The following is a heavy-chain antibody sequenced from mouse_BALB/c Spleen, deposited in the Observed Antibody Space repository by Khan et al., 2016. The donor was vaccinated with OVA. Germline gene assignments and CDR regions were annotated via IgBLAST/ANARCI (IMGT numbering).Heavy chain of an antibody. Sequence: QVQLKESGAELVKPGASVKMSCKASGYTFTSYTMHWVKQRPGQGLEWIGYINPSSGYTKYNHKFKDMATLTADKSSSTAYMQLSSLTSEDSAVYCSEENGTRASYWGQGTTVTVSS. D-gene: IGHD3-1*01. CDR1: GYTFTSYT. CDR2: INPSSGYT. V-gene: IGHV1-4*01. CDR3: EENGTRASY. J-gene: IGHJ2*01.